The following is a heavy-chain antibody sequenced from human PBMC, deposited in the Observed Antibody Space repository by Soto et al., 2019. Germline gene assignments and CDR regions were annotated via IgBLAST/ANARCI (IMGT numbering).Heavy chain of an antibody. D-gene: IGHD3-10*01. CDR2: IYYSGST. J-gene: IGHJ6*02. CDR3: ARGLITMVRGPYYYGMDV. CDR1: GGSISSGDYY. V-gene: IGHV4-30-4*01. Sequence: PSETLSLTCTVSGGSISSGDYYWSWIRQPPGKGLEWIGYIYYSGSTNYNPSLKSRVTISVDTSKNQFSLKLSSVTAADTAVYYCARGLITMVRGPYYYGMDVWGQGTTVTVSS.